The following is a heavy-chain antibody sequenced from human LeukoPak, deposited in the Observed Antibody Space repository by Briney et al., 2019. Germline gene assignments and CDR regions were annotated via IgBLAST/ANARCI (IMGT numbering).Heavy chain of an antibody. CDR1: GYTFTSYD. CDR2: MNPNSGNT. D-gene: IGHD6-19*01. J-gene: IGHJ4*02. CDR3: ARRTGGWPVPPHSDY. Sequence: ASVKVSCKSSGYTFTSYDINWVRQATGQGLEWMGWMNPNSGNTGFAQKFQGRVTMTSSTSISTAYMELSSLTSEDTAVYYCARRTGGWPVPPHSDYWGQGTLVTVSS. V-gene: IGHV1-8*01.